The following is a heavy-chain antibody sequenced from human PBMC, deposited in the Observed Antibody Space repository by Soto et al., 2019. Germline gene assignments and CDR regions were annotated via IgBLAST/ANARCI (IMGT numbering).Heavy chain of an antibody. Sequence: PWGSLRLSCAASGFTFSSYSMNWVRQAPGKGLEWVSSISSSSSYIYYADSVKGRFTISRDNAKNSLYLQMNSLRAEDTAVYYCARDPYYYDSSGPGDAFDIWGQGTMVTVSS. J-gene: IGHJ3*02. D-gene: IGHD3-22*01. V-gene: IGHV3-21*01. CDR1: GFTFSSYS. CDR2: ISSSSSYI. CDR3: ARDPYYYDSSGPGDAFDI.